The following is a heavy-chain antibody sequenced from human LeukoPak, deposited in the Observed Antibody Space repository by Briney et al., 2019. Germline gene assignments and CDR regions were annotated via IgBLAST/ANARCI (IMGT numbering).Heavy chain of an antibody. D-gene: IGHD6-13*01. J-gene: IGHJ4*02. CDR3: AKVSGVGSSWSPFDY. V-gene: IGHV3-30*02. Sequence: PGGSLRLSCTASGFTFSNYDIHWVRPAPGRGLEWVAFIQYDGSNKYYADSVKGRFTISRDNSKNTLYLLMDSLRAEDTAVYYCAKVSGVGSSWSPFDYWGQGTLVTVSS. CDR2: IQYDGSNK. CDR1: GFTFSNYD.